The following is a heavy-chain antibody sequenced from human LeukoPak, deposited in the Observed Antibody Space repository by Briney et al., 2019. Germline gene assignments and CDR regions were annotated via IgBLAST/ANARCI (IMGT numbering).Heavy chain of an antibody. Sequence: TGGSLRLSCAASGFTFSSYAMSWVRQAPGKGLEWVASINHNGNVNYYVDSVKGRFTISRDNAKNSLYLQMSNLRAEDTAVYFYARGGGLDVWGQGATVTVSS. CDR2: INHNGNVN. J-gene: IGHJ6*02. CDR3: ARGGGLDV. V-gene: IGHV3-7*03. D-gene: IGHD3-16*01. CDR1: GFTFSSYA.